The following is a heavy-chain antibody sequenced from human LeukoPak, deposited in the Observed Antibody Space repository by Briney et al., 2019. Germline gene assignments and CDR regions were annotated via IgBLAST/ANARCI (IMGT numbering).Heavy chain of an antibody. CDR1: GGSISSSSYY. CDR2: SYYSGRT. Sequence: SETLSLTCTVSGGSISSSSYYWGWIRQPPGQGLEWIGSSYYSGRTYYNPSHKSRVTISVNTSKNQFSLKLSSVTAADTAVYYCARLRADYYYMDVWGKGTTVTVSS. V-gene: IGHV4-39*07. CDR3: ARLRADYYYMDV. J-gene: IGHJ6*03.